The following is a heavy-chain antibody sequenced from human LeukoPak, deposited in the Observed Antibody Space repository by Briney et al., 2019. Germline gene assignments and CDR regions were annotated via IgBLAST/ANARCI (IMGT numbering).Heavy chain of an antibody. CDR2: IDPSDSYT. Sequence: GESLKISCKGSGYRFTSYWISWVRQMPGKGLEWMGRIDPSDSYTNYSPSFQGHVTISADKSISTAYLQWSSLKASDTAMYYCAAALGYSYGNFDYWGQGTLVTVSS. V-gene: IGHV5-10-1*01. CDR1: GYRFTSYW. J-gene: IGHJ4*02. CDR3: AAALGYSYGNFDY. D-gene: IGHD5-18*01.